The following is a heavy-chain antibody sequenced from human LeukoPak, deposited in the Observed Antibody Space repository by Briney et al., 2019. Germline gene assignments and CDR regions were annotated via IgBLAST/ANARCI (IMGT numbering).Heavy chain of an antibody. CDR1: GFTFSRHG. Sequence: GGSLRLPCAASGFTFSRHGMHWVRQAPGKGLEWVAFIRFDGSNKYYADSVKGRFTISRDNAKNSLYLQMNSLRAEDTAVYYCAREPTMIVVLDVWGQGTTVTVSS. D-gene: IGHD3-22*01. J-gene: IGHJ6*02. CDR2: IRFDGSNK. CDR3: AREPTMIVVLDV. V-gene: IGHV3-30*02.